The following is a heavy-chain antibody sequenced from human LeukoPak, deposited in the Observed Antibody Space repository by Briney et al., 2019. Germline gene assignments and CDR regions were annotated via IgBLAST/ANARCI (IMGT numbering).Heavy chain of an antibody. V-gene: IGHV4-4*07. Sequence: PSETLSLTCTVSGGSISSYYWSWIRQPAGKGLEWIGRVYTSGSIYYNPSLTSRVTMSVDTSKNHFSLKLSSVTAADTAVYYWAGETGTRLDRVYFYYMDVWGKGTTVTVSS. J-gene: IGHJ6*03. D-gene: IGHD1-1*01. CDR1: GGSISSYY. CDR3: AGETGTRLDRVYFYYMDV. CDR2: VYTSGSI.